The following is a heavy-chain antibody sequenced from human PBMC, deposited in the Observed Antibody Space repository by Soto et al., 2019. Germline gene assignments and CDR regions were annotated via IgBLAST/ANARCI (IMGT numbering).Heavy chain of an antibody. J-gene: IGHJ5*02. CDR1: GFTFSTYW. D-gene: IGHD2-2*01. Sequence: PGGSLRLSYAASGFTFSTYWMHWIRQVPGKGLEWVSRINSDASHTYYADSVKGRFTTARDNAKNTLHLEMNSLRAEDMAVYYCVRDGQCITTSSYGNAFDPWGQGTLVTASS. CDR3: VRDGQCITTSSYGNAFDP. V-gene: IGHV3-74*01. CDR2: INSDASHT.